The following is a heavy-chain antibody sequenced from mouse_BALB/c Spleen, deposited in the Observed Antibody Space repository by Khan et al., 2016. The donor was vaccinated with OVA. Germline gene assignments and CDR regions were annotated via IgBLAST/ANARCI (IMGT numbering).Heavy chain of an antibody. CDR2: IWSDGST. J-gene: IGHJ4*01. V-gene: IGHV2-6-1*01. CDR3: ARQPDNHDCVMDY. CDR1: GFSLTNYG. Sequence: VQLQESGPGLVAPSQSLSITCTISGFSLTNYGVHWVRQPPGKGLEWLVVIWSDGSTTYYSALKSRLSISTYNSKSQVFLKMNSIQTDDTAIYYWARQPDNHDCVMDYWGQGTSDTVSS.